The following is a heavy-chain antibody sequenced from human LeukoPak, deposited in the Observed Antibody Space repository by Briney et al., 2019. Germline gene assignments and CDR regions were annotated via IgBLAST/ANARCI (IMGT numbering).Heavy chain of an antibody. CDR1: GFTLSTYA. Sequence: RAGSLRLSRAASGFTLSTYAMSWVRQAPGKGLEWVSAISGSGASTYYADSVKGRFTISRDNSKNTLYLQMNSLRAEDTAVYYCAKGESGYSSSWYDYWGQGTLVTVSS. CDR3: AKGESGYSSSWYDY. J-gene: IGHJ4*02. V-gene: IGHV3-23*01. CDR2: ISGSGAST. D-gene: IGHD6-13*01.